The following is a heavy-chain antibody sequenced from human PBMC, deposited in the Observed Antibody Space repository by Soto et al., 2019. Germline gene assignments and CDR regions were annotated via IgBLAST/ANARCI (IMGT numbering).Heavy chain of an antibody. CDR2: IRNKVNTYAT. V-gene: IGHV3-73*02. J-gene: IGHJ4*02. CDR3: PRRRDWTAMDPLDY. CDR1: GFTFTDSA. D-gene: IGHD5-18*01. Sequence: EVPLVESGGGLVQPGGSLKLSCAASGFTFTDSAIHWVRQTSGKGLEWVGRIRNKVNTYATAYAASVKGRFTISRDDSMNTVYLQMNSLKTEDTAVYYCPRRRDWTAMDPLDYWGQGTLVTVSS.